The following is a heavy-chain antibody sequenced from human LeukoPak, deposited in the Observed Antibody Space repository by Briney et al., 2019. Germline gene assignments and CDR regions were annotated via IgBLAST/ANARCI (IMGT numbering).Heavy chain of an antibody. CDR3: ARDSFLGSWFDP. CDR2: IYTSGST. Sequence: SETLSLTCTVSGGSISSYYWSWIRQPAGKGLEWIVRIYTSGSTNYNPSLKSRVTMSVDTSKNQFSLKLSSVTAADTAVYYCARDSFLGSWFDPWGQGTLVTVSS. CDR1: GGSISSYY. V-gene: IGHV4-4*07. J-gene: IGHJ5*02. D-gene: IGHD2/OR15-2a*01.